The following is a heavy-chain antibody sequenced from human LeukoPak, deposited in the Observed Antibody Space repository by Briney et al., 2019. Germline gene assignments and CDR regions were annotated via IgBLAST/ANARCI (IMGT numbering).Heavy chain of an antibody. Sequence: GGSLRLSCAASGFSFSTYWMTWVLQIPEKGLEWVANIKPDGSQKYYVDSVKGRFIVSRDNTKNSLYLQMNNLGVEDTAVYYCARGFLDSWGRGTLVTVSS. D-gene: IGHD3/OR15-3a*01. CDR1: GFSFSTYW. V-gene: IGHV3-7*01. CDR2: IKPDGSQK. CDR3: ARGFLDS. J-gene: IGHJ4*02.